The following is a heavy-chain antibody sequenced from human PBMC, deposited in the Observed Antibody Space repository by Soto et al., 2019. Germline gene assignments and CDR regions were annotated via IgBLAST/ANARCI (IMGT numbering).Heavy chain of an antibody. CDR1: GFTFSSYG. J-gene: IGHJ6*02. V-gene: IGHV3-30*18. CDR3: AKVLWGYDFWSGYYSTTYYYGMDV. CDR2: ISYDGSNK. Sequence: GGSLRLSCAASGFTFSSYGMHWVRQAPGKGLEWVAVISYDGSNKYYADSVKGRFTISRDNSKNTLYLQMNSLRAEDTAVYYCAKVLWGYDFWSGYYSTTYYYGMDVWGQGTTVTVSS. D-gene: IGHD3-3*01.